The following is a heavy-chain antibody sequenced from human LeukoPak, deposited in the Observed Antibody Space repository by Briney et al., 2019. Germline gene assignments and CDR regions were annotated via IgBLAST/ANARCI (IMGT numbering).Heavy chain of an antibody. D-gene: IGHD3-3*01. CDR2: IIPIFGTA. CDR1: GGTFSSYA. J-gene: IGHJ5*02. CDR3: ARVNYDFWSGYYRDNWFDP. Sequence: GASVKVSCKASGGTFSSYAISWVRQAPGQGLEWMGGIIPIFGTANYAQKFQGRVTITADKSTSTAYMELSSLRSEDTAVYYCARVNYDFWSGYYRDNWFDPWGQGTLVTVSS. V-gene: IGHV1-69*06.